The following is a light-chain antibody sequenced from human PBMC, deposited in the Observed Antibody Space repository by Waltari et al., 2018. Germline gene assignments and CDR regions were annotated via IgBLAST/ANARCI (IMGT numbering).Light chain of an antibody. Sequence: EIVLTQSPGTLSLSPGERATLPCRASQILSSTYLAWYQQKSGQAPRLLIFGVSNRATGIPDRFSGSGSGTDFTLTINRLEPEDFAVYFCQQYSSSPNTFGQGTKLEI. V-gene: IGKV3-20*01. CDR2: GVS. CDR3: QQYSSSPNT. J-gene: IGKJ2*01. CDR1: QILSSTY.